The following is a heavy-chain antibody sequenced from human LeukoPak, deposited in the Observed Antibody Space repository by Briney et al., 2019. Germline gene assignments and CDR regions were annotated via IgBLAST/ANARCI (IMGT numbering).Heavy chain of an antibody. V-gene: IGHV3-23*01. CDR2: ISGSGGNT. D-gene: IGHD3-10*01. J-gene: IGHJ4*02. CDR1: GFTFSSYA. Sequence: GGSLRLSCTASGFTFSSYAMTWVRQAPGKGLEWVSSISGSGGNTYYADSVKGRFTISRDNSKNMFYLQMNSLRAEDTAVYYCAKGAVGSGSSYYFDYWGQGTLVTVSS. CDR3: AKGAVGSGSSYYFDY.